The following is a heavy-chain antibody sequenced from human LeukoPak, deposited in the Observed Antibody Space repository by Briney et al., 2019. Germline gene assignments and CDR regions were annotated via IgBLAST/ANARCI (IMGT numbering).Heavy chain of an antibody. CDR1: GGTFNSYA. CDR2: IIPIFGTA. D-gene: IGHD4/OR15-4a*01. Sequence: SVKVSCKASGGTFNSYAISWVRQAPGQGLEWMGGIIPIFGTANYAQKFQGGVTITADESTSTAYMELSSLRSEDTAVYYCARAQDPYGGPYYFDYWGQGTLVTVSS. J-gene: IGHJ4*02. V-gene: IGHV1-69*13. CDR3: ARAQDPYGGPYYFDY.